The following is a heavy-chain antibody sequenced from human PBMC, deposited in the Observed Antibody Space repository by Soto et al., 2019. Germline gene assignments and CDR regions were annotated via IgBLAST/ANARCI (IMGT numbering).Heavy chain of an antibody. CDR3: ARDELIAAAGSGLFDY. J-gene: IGHJ4*02. D-gene: IGHD6-13*01. CDR1: GGSFSGYY. Sequence: PSETLSLTCAVYGGSFSGYYWSWIRQPPGKGLEWIGEINHSGSTNYNPSLKSRVTISVDTSKNQFSLKLSSVTAADTAVYYCARDELIAAAGSGLFDYWGQGTLVTVSS. CDR2: INHSGST. V-gene: IGHV4-34*01.